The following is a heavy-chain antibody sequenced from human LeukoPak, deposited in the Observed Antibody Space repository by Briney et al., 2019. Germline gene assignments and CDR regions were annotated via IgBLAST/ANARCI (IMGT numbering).Heavy chain of an antibody. D-gene: IGHD2-8*01. V-gene: IGHV3-74*01. CDR1: GFTFTTFW. CDR3: STDPRLLMY. J-gene: IGHJ4*01. Sequence: GGSLRLSCATSGFTFTTFWMHWVRQAPGKGLVWVSRINHDGSSTNYADSVKGRFTISRDNAKNTVYLQMNSLRPEDTALYYCSTDPRLLMYWGHGTLVTVSS. CDR2: INHDGSST.